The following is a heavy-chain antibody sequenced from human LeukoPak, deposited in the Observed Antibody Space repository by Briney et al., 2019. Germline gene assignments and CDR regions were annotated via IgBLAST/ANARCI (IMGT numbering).Heavy chain of an antibody. V-gene: IGHV3-21*01. Sequence: HGGSLLLSCAASGFTFSSYSMNWVRQAPGKGLEWVSSISSSSSYIYYADSVKGRFTISRDNAKNSLYLQMNSLRAEDTAVYYCAREGTTVTPLDYWGQGTLVTVSS. CDR1: GFTFSSYS. CDR3: AREGTTVTPLDY. D-gene: IGHD4-17*01. CDR2: ISSSSSYI. J-gene: IGHJ4*02.